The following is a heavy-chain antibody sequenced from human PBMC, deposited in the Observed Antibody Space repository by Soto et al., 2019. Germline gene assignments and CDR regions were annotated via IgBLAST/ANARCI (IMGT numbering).Heavy chain of an antibody. V-gene: IGHV3-23*01. J-gene: IGHJ6*02. CDR2: ISGGGGTT. D-gene: IGHD6-6*01. Sequence: EVQLLESGGGLVQPGGSLRLSCAASGFTFSSYAMTWVRQAPGKGLEWVSAISGGGGTTYHADSVKGRFTISRDNSKNTLYLQMTSLRAEDAAVYYCAKPPYSSSSYYYYGMGVWGQGTTVTVSS. CDR1: GFTFSSYA. CDR3: AKPPYSSSSYYYYGMGV.